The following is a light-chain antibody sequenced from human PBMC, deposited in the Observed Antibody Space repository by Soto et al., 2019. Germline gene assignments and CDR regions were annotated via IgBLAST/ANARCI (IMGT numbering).Light chain of an antibody. V-gene: IGLV2-23*02. CDR1: SSDLGSYDL. CDR3: CSYVGNDFFYV. CDR2: EVT. Sequence: ALTQPASVSGSPGQSITIFCTGASSDLGSYDLVSWYQQHPGKAPKTIIYEVTKRPSGVSKRFSGSKSGNTASLTISGLQPEDEADYYCCSYVGNDFFYVFGTGTKVTVL. J-gene: IGLJ1*01.